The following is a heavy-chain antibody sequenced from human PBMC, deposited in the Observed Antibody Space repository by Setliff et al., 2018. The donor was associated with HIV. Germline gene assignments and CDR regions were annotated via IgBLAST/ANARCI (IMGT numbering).Heavy chain of an antibody. CDR3: ARPVEMANREFDY. J-gene: IGHJ4*02. CDR2: IYYSGST. V-gene: IGHV4-39*01. Sequence: PSETLSLTCTVSGDSIGSSSYYWAWIRQPPGKGLEWIGNIYYSGSTYYNPSLKTRVTISVDGSKNQFSLKLKSVTAADTAVYYCARPVEMANREFDYWGQGTLVTVSS. D-gene: IGHD1-26*01. CDR1: GDSIGSSSYY.